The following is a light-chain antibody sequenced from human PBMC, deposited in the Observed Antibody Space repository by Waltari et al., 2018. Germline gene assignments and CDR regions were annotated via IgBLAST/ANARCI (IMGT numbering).Light chain of an antibody. CDR2: GAS. Sequence: EIVMTQSPATLYVSTGERATISCMASQSVCSDVAGYQQKPGQAPRLLIYGASTRATGIPARLSGSGSGTEFTLTISSLQSEDFAGYYCQQYNNWPLSWTFGQGTKVEIK. CDR1: QSVCSD. V-gene: IGKV3-15*01. CDR3: QQYNNWPLSWT. J-gene: IGKJ1*01.